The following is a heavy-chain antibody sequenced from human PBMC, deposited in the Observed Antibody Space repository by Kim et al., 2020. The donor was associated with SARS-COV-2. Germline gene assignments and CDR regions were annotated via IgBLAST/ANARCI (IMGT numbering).Heavy chain of an antibody. CDR1: GFTFSSYA. CDR3: ARGPLYCSSTSCYVDY. CDR2: ISYDGSNK. J-gene: IGHJ4*02. Sequence: GGSLGLSCAASGFTFSSYAMHWVRQAPGKGLEWVAVISYDGSNKYYADSVKGRFTISRDNSKNTLYLQMNSLRAEDTAVYYCARGPLYCSSTSCYVDYWGQGTLVTVSS. D-gene: IGHD2-2*01. V-gene: IGHV3-30*04.